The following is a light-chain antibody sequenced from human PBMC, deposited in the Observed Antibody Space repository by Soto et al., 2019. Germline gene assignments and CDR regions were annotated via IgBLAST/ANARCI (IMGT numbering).Light chain of an antibody. V-gene: IGLV2-14*01. J-gene: IGLJ1*01. CDR3: ISYTASSTSYV. Sequence: QSALTQPASVSGSPGQSITISYSGTRSDIGSYNYVAWYQQFPGKTPKILIYGVSNRPSGVSSRFSGSKSGNTASLTISGIQAEDDADSYCISYTASSTSYVFGSGTKVTV. CDR2: GVS. CDR1: RSDIGSYNY.